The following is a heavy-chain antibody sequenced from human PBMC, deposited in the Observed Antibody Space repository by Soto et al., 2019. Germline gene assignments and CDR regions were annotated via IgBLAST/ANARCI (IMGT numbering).Heavy chain of an antibody. J-gene: IGHJ6*02. V-gene: IGHV3-48*03. CDR2: ISSSGSTI. D-gene: IGHD2-8*01. CDR1: GFIFSTFE. Sequence: GGSLRLSCAASGFIFSTFEMNWVRQAPGKGLEWLSYISSSGSTIYYADSVKGRFTISRDNVKHSLYLQMTSLGAEDTAVYYCERERSCFNGICYPHYGLDDWGQGTTVTVSS. CDR3: ERERSCFNGICYPHYGLDD.